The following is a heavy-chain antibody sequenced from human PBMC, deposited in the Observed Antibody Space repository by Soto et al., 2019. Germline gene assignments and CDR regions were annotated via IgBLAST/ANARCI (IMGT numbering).Heavy chain of an antibody. D-gene: IGHD5-12*01. J-gene: IGHJ6*02. V-gene: IGHV1-69*12. CDR1: GGTFSSYA. Sequence: QVQLVQSGAEVKKPGSSAKVSCKASGGTFSSYAISWVRQAPGQGLEWMGGIMPIFRTPDYAQKFQGRVTITADESTSTAYVELSSLRSDDTGVYYCARDNDRLQLGGNYYYIMDVWGQGTTVTVSS. CDR3: ARDNDRLQLGGNYYYIMDV. CDR2: IMPIFRTP.